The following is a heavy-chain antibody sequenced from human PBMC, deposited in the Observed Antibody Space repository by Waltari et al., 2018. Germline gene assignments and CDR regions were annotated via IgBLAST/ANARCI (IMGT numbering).Heavy chain of an antibody. CDR3: AAMITFGGVIGGFDY. V-gene: IGHV1-3*01. Sequence: QVQLVQSGAEVKKPGASVKVSCKASGYTFTSYAMHWVRQAPGQRLEWMGWINAGNGNTKYSQKVQGRVTITRDTSASTAYMELSSLRSEDTAVYYCAAMITFGGVIGGFDYWGQGTLVTVSS. CDR2: INAGNGNT. J-gene: IGHJ4*02. CDR1: GYTFTSYA. D-gene: IGHD3-16*02.